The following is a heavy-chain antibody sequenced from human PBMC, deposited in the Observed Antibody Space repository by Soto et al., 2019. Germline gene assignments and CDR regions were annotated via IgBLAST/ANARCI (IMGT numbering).Heavy chain of an antibody. CDR2: INAGYGNT. Sequence: ASVKVSCKASGYTFSSYAMHWVRQAPGQRLEWMGWINAGYGNTKSSQKFQDRVTISRDTSASTAYMELTSLRSEDTAGYYCARDTGEGTFDFWGQGTLVTVSS. V-gene: IGHV1-3*01. J-gene: IGHJ4*02. CDR1: GYTFSSYA. D-gene: IGHD7-27*01. CDR3: ARDTGEGTFDF.